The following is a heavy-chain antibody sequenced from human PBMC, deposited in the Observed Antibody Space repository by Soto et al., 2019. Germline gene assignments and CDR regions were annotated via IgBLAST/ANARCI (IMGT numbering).Heavy chain of an antibody. V-gene: IGHV1-46*01. D-gene: IGHD3-10*01. CDR1: GYTLTSYY. CDR3: ARSPDYYGSGSLLRYGMDV. Sequence: GASVKVSCKASGYTLTSYYMHWVRQAPGQGLEWMGIINPSGGSTSYAQKFQGRVTMTRDTSTSTVYMELSSLRSEDTAVYYCARSPDYYGSGSLLRYGMDVWGQGTTVTVS. J-gene: IGHJ6*02. CDR2: INPSGGST.